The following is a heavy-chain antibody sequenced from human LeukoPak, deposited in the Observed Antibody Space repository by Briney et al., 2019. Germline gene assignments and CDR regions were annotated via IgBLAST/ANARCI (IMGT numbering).Heavy chain of an antibody. CDR2: IKQDGSEK. D-gene: IGHD3-9*01. V-gene: IGHV3-7*01. Sequence: GGSLRLSCAASGFTFSSYWMSWVRQAPGKGLEWVANIKQDGSEKYYVDSVKGRFTISRDNSKNTLYLQMNSLRAEDTAVYYCAKDRRYFDWAVYYYYYMDVWGKGTTVTISS. CDR3: AKDRRYFDWAVYYYYYMDV. J-gene: IGHJ6*03. CDR1: GFTFSSYW.